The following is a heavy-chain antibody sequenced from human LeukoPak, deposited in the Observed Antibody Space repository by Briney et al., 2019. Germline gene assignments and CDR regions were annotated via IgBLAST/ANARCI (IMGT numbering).Heavy chain of an antibody. CDR3: AEDQHSSGWSPYPDY. J-gene: IGHJ4*02. Sequence: GGSLRLSCAASGFTFSSYGMHWVRQAPGKGLEWVAVIWYDGSNKYYADSVKGRFTISRDNSKNTLYLQMNSLRAEDTAVYYCAEDQHSSGWSPYPDYWGQGTLVTVSS. D-gene: IGHD6-19*01. CDR2: IWYDGSNK. V-gene: IGHV3-33*06. CDR1: GFTFSSYG.